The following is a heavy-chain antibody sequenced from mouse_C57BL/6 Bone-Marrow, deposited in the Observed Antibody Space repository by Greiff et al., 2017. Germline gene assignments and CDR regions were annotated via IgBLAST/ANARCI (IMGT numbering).Heavy chain of an antibody. D-gene: IGHD2-5*01. CDR3: ARQEPTIVATVDY. V-gene: IGHV5-6*02. Sequence: DVMLVESGGDLVKPGGSLKLSCAASGFTFSSYGMSWVRQTPDKRLEWVATISSGGSYTYYPDSVKGRFTISRDNAKDTLYLQMSSLKSEDTAVDYCARQEPTIVATVDYWGQGTSVTVAS. CDR1: GFTFSSYG. J-gene: IGHJ4*01. CDR2: ISSGGSYT.